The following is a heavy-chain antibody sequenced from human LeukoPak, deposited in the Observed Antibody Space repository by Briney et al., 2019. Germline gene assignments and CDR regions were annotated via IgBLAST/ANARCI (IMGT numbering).Heavy chain of an antibody. V-gene: IGHV4-4*07. D-gene: IGHD3-10*01. CDR3: ARDLGALMVRGANFDY. CDR2: IYTSGST. J-gene: IGHJ4*02. CDR1: GGSISSYY. Sequence: SETLSLTCTVSGGSISSYYWSWIRQPAGKGLEWIGRIYTSGSTNYNPSLKSRVTMSVDTSKNQFSLKLSSVTAADTAVYYCARDLGALMVRGANFDYWGQGTLVTVSS.